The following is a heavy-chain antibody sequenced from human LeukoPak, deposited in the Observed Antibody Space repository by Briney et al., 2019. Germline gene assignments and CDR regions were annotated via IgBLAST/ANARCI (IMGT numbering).Heavy chain of an antibody. V-gene: IGHV3-21*01. CDR3: ASIGYCSGGSCYVEPDY. CDR1: GFTFSSYS. Sequence: GGSLRLSCAASGFTFSSYSMNWVRRAPGKGLEWVSSISSSSSYIYYADSVKGRFTISRDNAKNSLYLQMNSLRAEDTAVYYCASIGYCSGGSCYVEPDYWGQGTLVTVSS. D-gene: IGHD2-15*01. CDR2: ISSSSSYI. J-gene: IGHJ4*02.